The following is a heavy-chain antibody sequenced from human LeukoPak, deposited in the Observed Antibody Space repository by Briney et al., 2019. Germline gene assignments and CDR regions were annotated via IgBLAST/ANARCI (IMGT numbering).Heavy chain of an antibody. CDR2: ISSSSYI. CDR3: ARDEVEQTFNY. Sequence: GGSLRLSCAASGFTFSSYSMNWVRQAPGKGLEWVSSISSSSYIYYADSVKGRFTISRDSAKNSLYLQMNSLRAEDTAVYYCARDEVEQTFNYWGQGTLVTVSS. D-gene: IGHD1-26*01. CDR1: GFTFSSYS. J-gene: IGHJ4*02. V-gene: IGHV3-21*01.